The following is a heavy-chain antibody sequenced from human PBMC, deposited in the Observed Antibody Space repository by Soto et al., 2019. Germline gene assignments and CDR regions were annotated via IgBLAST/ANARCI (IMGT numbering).Heavy chain of an antibody. CDR1: GFTFSSYS. CDR2: ISSSSSYI. D-gene: IGHD2-15*01. V-gene: IGHV3-21*01. Sequence: EVQLVESGGGLVKPGGSLRLSCAASGFTFSSYSMNWVRQAPGKGLEWVSSISSSSSYIYYADSVKGRFTISRDNAKNSLYLQMNSLRAEDTAVYYCAREPYCSGGSCYSNFDYWGQGTLVTVSS. J-gene: IGHJ4*02. CDR3: AREPYCSGGSCYSNFDY.